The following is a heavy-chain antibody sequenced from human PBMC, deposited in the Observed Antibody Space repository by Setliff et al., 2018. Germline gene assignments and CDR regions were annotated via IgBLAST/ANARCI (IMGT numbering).Heavy chain of an antibody. D-gene: IGHD2-15*01. V-gene: IGHV4-39*07. CDR3: MRQVGGGLWYFDY. CDR1: GGSISSSSYY. CDR2: IYYSGST. J-gene: IGHJ4*02. Sequence: SETLSLTCTVSGGSISSSSYYWGWIRQPPGKGLEWIGSIYYSGSTYYSTSLKSRVNLSLDMSKTQFSLHLNSVTAADTAVYYCMRQVGGGLWYFDYWGQGTLVTVSS.